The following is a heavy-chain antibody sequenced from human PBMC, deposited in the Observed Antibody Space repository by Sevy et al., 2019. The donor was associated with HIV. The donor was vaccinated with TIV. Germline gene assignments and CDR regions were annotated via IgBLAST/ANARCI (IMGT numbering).Heavy chain of an antibody. V-gene: IGHV3-11*01. Sequence: GGSLRLSCAASGFTFSDYYMSWIRQAPGKGLEWVSYISSIGNTIYYADSVKGRFTISRDDAKNSVYLQMNSLRADDTAVYYCATEVDYSSSAFDYWGQGTLVTVSS. J-gene: IGHJ4*02. CDR3: ATEVDYSSSAFDY. CDR2: ISSIGNTI. CDR1: GFTFSDYY. D-gene: IGHD6-6*01.